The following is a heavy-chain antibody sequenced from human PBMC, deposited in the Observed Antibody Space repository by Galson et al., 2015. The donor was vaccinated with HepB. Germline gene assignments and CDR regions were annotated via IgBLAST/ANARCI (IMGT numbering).Heavy chain of an antibody. D-gene: IGHD3-16*01. CDR3: ARFLGATMLRGLSIANWYDP. CDR2: IHHSGDT. V-gene: IGHV4-59*01. CDR1: GDSIGSDY. Sequence: ETLSLTCTVSGDSIGSDYWSWVRQPPGKGLEWLGYIHHSGDTNYSPSLKSRVTISKDMSKNQFSLKLASVTAADTAVYYCARFLGATMLRGLSIANWYDPWGQGTLVTVSS. J-gene: IGHJ5*02.